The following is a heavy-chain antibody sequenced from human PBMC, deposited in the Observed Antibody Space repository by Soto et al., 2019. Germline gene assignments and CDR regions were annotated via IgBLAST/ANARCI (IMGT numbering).Heavy chain of an antibody. Sequence: GESLKISCKGSGYSFTSYWIGWVRQMPGKGLEWMGIIYPGDSDTRYSPSFQGQVTISADKSISTAYLQWSSLKASDTAMYYCARHGSISSPYYYYYGMDAWGQGTTVTVSS. J-gene: IGHJ6*02. CDR2: IYPGDSDT. V-gene: IGHV5-51*01. CDR3: ARHGSISSPYYYYYGMDA. CDR1: GYSFTSYW. D-gene: IGHD3-3*02.